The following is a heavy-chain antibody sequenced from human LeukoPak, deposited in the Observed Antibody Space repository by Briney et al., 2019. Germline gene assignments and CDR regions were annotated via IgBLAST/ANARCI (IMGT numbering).Heavy chain of an antibody. CDR2: FYSDDDT. V-gene: IGHV3-66*02. D-gene: IGHD3-22*01. CDR1: GFTDSNSY. J-gene: IGHJ3*02. Sequence: GGSLRLSYAASGFTDSNSYMSWVRQAPGKGLEWVSLFYSDDDTHYPDSVKGRFTISRDNSKNTLYLQMNSLRVEDTAVYYCAREGYYDTSGASRAFDIWGQGTMVTVSS. CDR3: AREGYYDTSGASRAFDI.